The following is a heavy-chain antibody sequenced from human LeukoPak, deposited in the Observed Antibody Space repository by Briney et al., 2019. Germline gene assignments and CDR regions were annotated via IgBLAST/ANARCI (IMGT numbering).Heavy chain of an antibody. D-gene: IGHD6-6*01. CDR1: GFTFSDYY. J-gene: IGHJ4*02. CDR2: ISSSGSTI. CDR3: ASLTYSSSSERNDY. Sequence: GRSLRLSCAASGFTFSDYYMSWIRQAPGKGLEWVSYISSSGSTIYYADSVKGRFTISRDNAKNSLYLQMNSLRAEDTAVYYCASLTYSSSSERNDYWGQGTLVTVSS. V-gene: IGHV3-11*01.